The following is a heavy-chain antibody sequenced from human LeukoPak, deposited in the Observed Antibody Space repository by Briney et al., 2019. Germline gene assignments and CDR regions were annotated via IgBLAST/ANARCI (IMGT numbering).Heavy chain of an antibody. V-gene: IGHV4-4*07. CDR1: GDSISSYY. Sequence: SETLSLTCTVSGDSISSYYWSWIRQPAGKGLEWIGRIYTSGSTNYNPSLKSRVTISVDTSKNQFSLKLSSVTAADTAVYYCASYPGSTDAFDIWGQGTMVTVSS. D-gene: IGHD1-26*01. CDR2: IYTSGST. CDR3: ASYPGSTDAFDI. J-gene: IGHJ3*02.